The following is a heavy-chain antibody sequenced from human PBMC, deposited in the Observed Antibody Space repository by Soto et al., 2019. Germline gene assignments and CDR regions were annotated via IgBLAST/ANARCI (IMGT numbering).Heavy chain of an antibody. CDR3: AKDRPSGSRPYYYGMDV. D-gene: IGHD1-26*01. CDR1: GFTFSSYG. J-gene: IGHJ6*02. V-gene: IGHV3-30*18. CDR2: ISYDGSNK. Sequence: QVQLVESGGGVVPPGRSLRLSCAASGFTFSSYGMHWVRQAPGKGLEWVAVISYDGSNKYYADSVKGRFTISRDNSKNTLYLQMNSLRAEDTAVYYCAKDRPSGSRPYYYGMDVWGQGTTVTVSS.